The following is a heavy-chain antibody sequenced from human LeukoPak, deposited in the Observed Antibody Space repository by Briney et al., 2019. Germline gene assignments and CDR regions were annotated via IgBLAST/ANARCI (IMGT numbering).Heavy chain of an antibody. CDR3: AKDDSYYDILTGYSKYFDY. CDR1: GFTFISYA. V-gene: IGHV3-23*01. J-gene: IGHJ4*02. CDR2: ISGSGGST. D-gene: IGHD3-9*01. Sequence: GGSLRLSCAPSGFTFISYAMSWVRQAPGKGREWVSAISGSGGSTYYADSVKGRFTIARDNSKNTLYLQMNSLRAEDTAVYYCAKDDSYYDILTGYSKYFDYWGQGTLVTVSS.